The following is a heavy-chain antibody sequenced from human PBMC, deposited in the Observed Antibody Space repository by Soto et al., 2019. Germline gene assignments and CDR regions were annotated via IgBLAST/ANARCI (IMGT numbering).Heavy chain of an antibody. CDR3: AKRATGTYFDY. D-gene: IGHD1-1*01. Sequence: PGGSLRLSCAASGFTFSSYGLHWVRQAPGKGLEWVAVISYDGSKTYYTDSVKGRFTISRDNFKNALYMQMNSLRAEDTAVYYCAKRATGTYFDYWGQGTLVTVSS. CDR2: ISYDGSKT. V-gene: IGHV3-30*18. J-gene: IGHJ4*02. CDR1: GFTFSSYG.